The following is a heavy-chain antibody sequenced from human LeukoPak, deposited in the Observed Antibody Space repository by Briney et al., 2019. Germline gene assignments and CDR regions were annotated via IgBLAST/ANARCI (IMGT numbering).Heavy chain of an antibody. CDR2: IYYSGNT. J-gene: IGHJ3*02. D-gene: IGHD1-26*01. Sequence: TSETLSLTCTVSGGSFASSSYYWGWIRQPPGKGLEWIGSIYYSGNTYYNPSLKSRVTISVATSKNQFSLKLSSVTAADTAVYYCARGRIVGANHDAFDIWGQGTMVAVSS. V-gene: IGHV4-39*07. CDR3: ARGRIVGANHDAFDI. CDR1: GGSFASSSYY.